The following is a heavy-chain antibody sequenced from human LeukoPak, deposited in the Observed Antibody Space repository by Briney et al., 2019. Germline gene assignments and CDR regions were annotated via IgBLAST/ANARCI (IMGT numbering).Heavy chain of an antibody. Sequence: KSSETLSLTCTVSGDSISSYYWSWIRQPAGKGLEWIGRIYTSGSTNYNPSLKSRVTMSVDTSKNQFSLKLSSVTAADTAVYYCATGSGSSGYYFGKYYFDYWGQGTLVTVSS. V-gene: IGHV4-4*07. CDR2: IYTSGST. D-gene: IGHD3-22*01. CDR1: GDSISSYY. J-gene: IGHJ4*02. CDR3: ATGSGSSGYYFGKYYFDY.